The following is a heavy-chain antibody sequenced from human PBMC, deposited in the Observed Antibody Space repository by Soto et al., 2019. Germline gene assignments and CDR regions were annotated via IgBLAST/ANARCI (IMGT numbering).Heavy chain of an antibody. D-gene: IGHD3-3*01. J-gene: IGHJ4*02. V-gene: IGHV3-30-3*01. CDR1: GFTFSSYA. CDR3: ARDYDHYAGYFDY. CDR2: ISYDGSNK. Sequence: PGGSLRLACAASGFTFSSYAMHWVRQAPGKGLEWVAVISYDGSNKYYADSVKGRFTISRDNSKNTLYLQMNSLRAEDTAVYYCARDYDHYAGYFDYWGQGTLVTVSS.